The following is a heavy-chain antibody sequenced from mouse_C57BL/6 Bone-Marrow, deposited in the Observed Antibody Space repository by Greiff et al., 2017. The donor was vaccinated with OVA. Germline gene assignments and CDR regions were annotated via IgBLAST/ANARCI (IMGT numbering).Heavy chain of an antibody. CDR2: IDPENGDT. CDR3: ATSYYGYDGGAWFAY. J-gene: IGHJ3*01. CDR1: GFNIKDDY. V-gene: IGHV14-4*01. D-gene: IGHD2-9*01. Sequence: VQLQQSGAELVRPGASVKLSCTASGFNIKDDYMHWVKQRPEQGLEWIGWIDPENGDTEYASKFQGKATLTADTSSNTAYLQLSSLTSDATAVYYCATSYYGYDGGAWFAYWGRGTRVTVSA.